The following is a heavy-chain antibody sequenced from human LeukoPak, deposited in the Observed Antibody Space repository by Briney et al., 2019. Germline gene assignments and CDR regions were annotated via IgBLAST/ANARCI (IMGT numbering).Heavy chain of an antibody. CDR2: IYYSGST. CDR3: ARQMGSGFLEWSGVDY. Sequence: PSETLSLTCTVSGGSISSSSYYWGWIRQPPGKGLEWIGSIYYSGSTYYNPSLKSRVTISVDTSKNQFSLKLSSVTAADTAVYYCARQMGSGFLEWSGVDYWGQGTLVTVSS. J-gene: IGHJ4*02. D-gene: IGHD3-3*01. CDR1: GGSISSSSYY. V-gene: IGHV4-39*01.